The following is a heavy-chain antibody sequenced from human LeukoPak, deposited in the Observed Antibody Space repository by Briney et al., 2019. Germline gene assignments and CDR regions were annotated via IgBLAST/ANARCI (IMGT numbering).Heavy chain of an antibody. J-gene: IGHJ4*02. Sequence: SETLSLTCTVSGGSISSYYWSWIRQPPGKGLEWIGYISYIGSTNYNPSLKSRVTISVDTSKNQFSLKLNPVTAADTAVYYCARGRVYSSGWYWDYWGQGTLVTVSS. CDR1: GGSISSYY. CDR3: ARGRVYSSGWYWDY. V-gene: IGHV4-59*01. CDR2: ISYIGST. D-gene: IGHD6-19*01.